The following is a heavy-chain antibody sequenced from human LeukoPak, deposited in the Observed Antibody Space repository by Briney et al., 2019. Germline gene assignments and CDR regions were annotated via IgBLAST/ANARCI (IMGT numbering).Heavy chain of an antibody. J-gene: IGHJ4*02. D-gene: IGHD3/OR15-3a*01. CDR3: ARVDADYFDY. CDR2: IYHSGST. Sequence: SETPSLTCTVSGYSISSGYYWGWIRQPPGKGLEWIGSIYHSGSTYYNPSLKSRVTISVDTSKNQFSLKLSSETAADTAVYYCARVDADYFDYWGQGTLVTVSS. CDR1: GYSISSGYY. V-gene: IGHV4-38-2*02.